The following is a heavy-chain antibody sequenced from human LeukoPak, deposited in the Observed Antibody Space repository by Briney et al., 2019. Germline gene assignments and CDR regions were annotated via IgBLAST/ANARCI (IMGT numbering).Heavy chain of an antibody. Sequence: GGSLRLSCAGSGFTFSSYAMCWVRQAPGKGLEWVSAISGSGGSTFYADSVKGRFTISRDNSKNTLYVQMNSLRAEDTAVYYCAKDLLAATIDYYFDYWGQGTLVTVSS. CDR3: AKDLLAATIDYYFDY. V-gene: IGHV3-23*01. CDR1: GFTFSSYA. J-gene: IGHJ4*02. D-gene: IGHD5-12*01. CDR2: ISGSGGST.